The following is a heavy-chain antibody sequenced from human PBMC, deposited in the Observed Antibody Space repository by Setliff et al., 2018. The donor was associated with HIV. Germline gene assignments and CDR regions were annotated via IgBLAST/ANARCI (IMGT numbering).Heavy chain of an antibody. Sequence: GGSLRLSCAASGFTFSTFWMSWVRQAPGKGLEWVAVISYDGNNKYYVDSVKGRFTISRDNSKNTLYLQMNSLRHEDTAVYYCARDGAGSWDFDWSSTQYYYSYYYMDVWGKGTTVTVSS. CDR1: GFTFSTFW. D-gene: IGHD3-9*01. CDR3: ARDGAGSWDFDWSSTQYYYSYYYMDV. CDR2: ISYDGNNK. V-gene: IGHV3-30*03. J-gene: IGHJ6*03.